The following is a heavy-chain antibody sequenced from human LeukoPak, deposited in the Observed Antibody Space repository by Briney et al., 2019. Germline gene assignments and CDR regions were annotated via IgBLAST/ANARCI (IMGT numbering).Heavy chain of an antibody. D-gene: IGHD3/OR15-3a*01. Sequence: ASVKVSCKASGHTFTAFYMFWVRQAPGQGLEWMGGINPSSGGTNYAPKFQGRITMTRDTSISTGYMELSSLRSDDTAIYFCATYYLDTSARDWGQGTLVTVSS. V-gene: IGHV1-2*02. CDR3: ATYYLDTSARD. CDR2: INPSSGGT. CDR1: GHTFTAFY. J-gene: IGHJ4*02.